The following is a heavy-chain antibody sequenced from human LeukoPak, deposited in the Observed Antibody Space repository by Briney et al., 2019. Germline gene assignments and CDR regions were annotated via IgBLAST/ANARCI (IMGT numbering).Heavy chain of an antibody. J-gene: IGHJ3*02. CDR3: AKDQYNWNSYDAFDI. V-gene: IGHV3-23*01. CDR1: GFTYSSYA. D-gene: IGHD1-1*01. Sequence: GGSLRLSCAASGFTYSSYAMSWVRQAPGKGLEWVSAISGSGGSTYYADSVKGRFTISRDNSKNTLYLQMNSLRAEDTAVYYCAKDQYNWNSYDAFDIWGQGTMVTVSS. CDR2: ISGSGGST.